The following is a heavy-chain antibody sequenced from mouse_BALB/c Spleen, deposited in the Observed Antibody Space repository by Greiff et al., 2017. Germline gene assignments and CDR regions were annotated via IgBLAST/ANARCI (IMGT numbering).Heavy chain of an antibody. D-gene: IGHD2-14*01. CDR1: GFTFSSFG. CDR3: ARDYYRFFDY. Sequence: EVKLMESGGGLVQPGGSRKLSCAASGFTFSSFGMHWVRQAPEKGLEWVAYISSGSSTIYYADTVKGRFTISRDNPKNTLFLQMTSLRSEDTAMYYCARDYYRFFDYWGQGTTLTVSS. V-gene: IGHV5-17*02. CDR2: ISSGSSTI. J-gene: IGHJ2*01.